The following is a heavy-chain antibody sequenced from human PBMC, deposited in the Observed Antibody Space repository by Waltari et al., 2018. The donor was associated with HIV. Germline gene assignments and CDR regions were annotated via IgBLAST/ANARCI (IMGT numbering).Heavy chain of an antibody. CDR1: GFTFDKYA. CDR2: ISWNSGSI. D-gene: IGHD3-10*01. V-gene: IGHV3-9*01. Sequence: EEQLVESGGGLVQPGRSLRLSCAAFGFTFDKYAFHWARQVPGKGLEWVSGISWNSGSILYAASVKGRFTISRDNAENSLYLQMNSLEAEDSALYYCARDRGSGNGWNYYGMDVWGQGATVTVSS. J-gene: IGHJ6*02. CDR3: ARDRGSGNGWNYYGMDV.